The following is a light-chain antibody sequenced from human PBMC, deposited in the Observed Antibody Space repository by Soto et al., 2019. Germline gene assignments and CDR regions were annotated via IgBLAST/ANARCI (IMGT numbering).Light chain of an antibody. CDR2: GAS. CDR3: QQYGSSTYT. J-gene: IGKJ2*01. Sequence: EIVLTQSPGGLSLSPRETATLSCRASQSVSSNHLAWYQQKPGQAPRLLIYGASRRATGIPDRFSGSGSGTDFTLTISRLEPEDFAMYYCQQYGSSTYTFGQGTKVEIK. CDR1: QSVSSNH. V-gene: IGKV3-20*01.